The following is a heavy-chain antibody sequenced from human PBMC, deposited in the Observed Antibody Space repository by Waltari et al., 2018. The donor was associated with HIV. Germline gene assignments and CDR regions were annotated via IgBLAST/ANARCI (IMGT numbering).Heavy chain of an antibody. CDR1: GFTFSNYP. Sequence: EVQLLESGGGLVQAGGSLRLSCAASGFTFSNYPMSWIRQAPGQGPEWISGISGIGGTEYYADSVRGRFTISRDDSRNTLDLQMTNLRAEDTAMYYCAKTGYDSGWTFDSWGQGTLVTVSS. V-gene: IGHV3-23*01. J-gene: IGHJ5*01. CDR3: AKTGYDSGWTFDS. D-gene: IGHD6-19*01. CDR2: ISGIGGTE.